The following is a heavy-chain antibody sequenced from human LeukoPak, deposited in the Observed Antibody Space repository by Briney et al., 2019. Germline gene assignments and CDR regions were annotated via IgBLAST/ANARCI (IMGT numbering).Heavy chain of an antibody. D-gene: IGHD3-16*02. CDR3: ARLIALPTWWFDP. J-gene: IGHJ5*02. CDR1: GFTFTSYW. CDR2: IKQDGSEK. V-gene: IGHV3-7*01. Sequence: GGSLRLSCAASGFTFTSYWMSWVRQAPGKGLEWVANIKQDGSEKYYVDSVKGRFSISRDNAKNSLYLQMNSLRAEDTAVYYCARLIALPTWWFDPWGQGTLVTVSS.